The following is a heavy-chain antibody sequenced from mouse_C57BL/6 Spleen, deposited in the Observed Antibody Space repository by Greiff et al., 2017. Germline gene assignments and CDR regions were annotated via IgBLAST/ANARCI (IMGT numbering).Heavy chain of an antibody. CDR2: IYPGDGDT. CDR3: ARKYGNYYAMDY. CDR1: GYAFSSSW. Sequence: QVQLKESGPELVKPGASVKISCKASGYAFSSSWMNWVKQRPGKGLEWIGRIYPGDGDTNYNGKFKGKATLTADKSSSTAYMQRSSLTSEDSAVYFCARKYGNYYAMDYWGQGTSVTVSS. J-gene: IGHJ4*01. D-gene: IGHD2-10*02. V-gene: IGHV1-82*01.